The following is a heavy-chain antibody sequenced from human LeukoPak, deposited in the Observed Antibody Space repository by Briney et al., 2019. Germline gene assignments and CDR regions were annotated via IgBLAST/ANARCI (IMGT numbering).Heavy chain of an antibody. V-gene: IGHV1-2*02. CDR1: GYTFSGYY. J-gene: IGHJ4*02. D-gene: IGHD2-2*01. Sequence: GASVKVSCKASGYTFSGYYMHWVRQAPGQGLEWMGWINPNSGGTNYAQKFQGRVTMTRDTSISTAYMELSRLRPDDTAVYYCARGRCSSTSCPTDYWGQGTLVTVSS. CDR3: ARGRCSSTSCPTDY. CDR2: INPNSGGT.